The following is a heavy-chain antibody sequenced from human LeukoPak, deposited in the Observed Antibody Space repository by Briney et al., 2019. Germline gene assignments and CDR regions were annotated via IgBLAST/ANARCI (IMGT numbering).Heavy chain of an antibody. CDR2: ISSSGSTI. D-gene: IGHD5-24*01. Sequence: GGSVRLFCAASRFTFSSYEMKGVRQAPGKGREWVSYISSSGSTIHYADSVKGRFTISRDNAKNSLYLQMNSLRAEDTAVYYCARQTVRDGYNSAFDYWGQGTLVTVSS. CDR1: RFTFSSYE. V-gene: IGHV3-48*03. J-gene: IGHJ4*02. CDR3: ARQTVRDGYNSAFDY.